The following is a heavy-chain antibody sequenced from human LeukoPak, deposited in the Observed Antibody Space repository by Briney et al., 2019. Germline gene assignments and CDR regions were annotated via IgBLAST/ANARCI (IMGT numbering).Heavy chain of an antibody. D-gene: IGHD2-2*01. J-gene: IGHJ4*02. Sequence: ASVNVSCKASGYTFTGYYMHWVRQAPGQGLEWMGWINPNSGGTNYAQKFQGRVTMTRDTSISTAYVELSRLRSDDTAVYYCARVGYCSSTSCSYFDYWGQGTLVTVSS. CDR2: INPNSGGT. CDR1: GYTFTGYY. V-gene: IGHV1-2*02. CDR3: ARVGYCSSTSCSYFDY.